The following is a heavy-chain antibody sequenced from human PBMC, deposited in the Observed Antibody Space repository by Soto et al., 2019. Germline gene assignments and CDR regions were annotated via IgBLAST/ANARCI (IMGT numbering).Heavy chain of an antibody. J-gene: IGHJ4*02. CDR2: IDLDIADT. CDR1: GHTFTGHH. D-gene: IGHD2-21*02. V-gene: IGHV1-2*02. CDR3: ALEPTGTAGFDY. Sequence: QVRMVQSGAEVKKPGASVKVSCKASGHTFTGHHMHWVRQAPGQGLEWMGLIDLDIADTKYAQKFQGRVTSTSDTSITTAYMELRGLRSDDTAVYYCALEPTGTAGFDYWGQGTLVTVSS.